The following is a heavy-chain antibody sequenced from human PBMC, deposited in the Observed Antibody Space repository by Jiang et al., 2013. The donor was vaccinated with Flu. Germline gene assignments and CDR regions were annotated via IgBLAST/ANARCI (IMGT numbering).Heavy chain of an antibody. CDR3: ARDTITGTSLFGGAVGMDV. CDR1: GDSVSSNSAA. J-gene: IGHJ6*04. CDR2: TYYRSKWYN. V-gene: IGHV6-1*01. Sequence: QTLSLTCAISGDSVSSNSAAWNWIRQSPSRGLEWLGRTYYRSKWYNDYAVSVKSRITINPDTSKNQFSLQLNSVTPEDTAVYYCARDTITGTSLFGGAVGMDVWGKGTTVTVSS. D-gene: IGHD1-20*01.